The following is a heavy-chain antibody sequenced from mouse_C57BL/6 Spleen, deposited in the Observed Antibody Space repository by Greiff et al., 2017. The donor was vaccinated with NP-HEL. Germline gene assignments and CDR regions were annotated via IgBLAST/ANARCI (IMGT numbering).Heavy chain of an antibody. CDR1: GYTFTDYE. Sequence: QVQLKESGAELVRPGASVTLSCKASGYTFTDYEMHWVKQTPVHGLEWIGAIDPETGGTAYNQKFKGKAILTADKSSSTAYMELRSLTSEDSAVYYCTRKEDYYGSSYYYFDYWGQGTTLTVSS. CDR2: IDPETGGT. J-gene: IGHJ2*01. CDR3: TRKEDYYGSSYYYFDY. V-gene: IGHV1-15*01. D-gene: IGHD1-1*01.